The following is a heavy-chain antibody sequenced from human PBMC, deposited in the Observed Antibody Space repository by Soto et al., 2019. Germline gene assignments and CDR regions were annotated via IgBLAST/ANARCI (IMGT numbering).Heavy chain of an antibody. Sequence: PSETLSLTCTVSGASINTVPYYWGWIRQSPGKGLEWIGSVYYSGFTYYNPSLKSRVTISLDTSKNQFSLEVSSVTAADTALYYCATTFDSGGYYHNFGMDVWGQGTTVTVSS. CDR2: VYYSGFT. CDR1: GASINTVPYY. CDR3: ATTFDSGGYYHNFGMDV. D-gene: IGHD2-15*01. J-gene: IGHJ6*02. V-gene: IGHV4-39*01.